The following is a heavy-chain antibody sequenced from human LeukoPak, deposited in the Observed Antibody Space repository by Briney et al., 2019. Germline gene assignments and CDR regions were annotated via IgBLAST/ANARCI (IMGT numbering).Heavy chain of an antibody. J-gene: IGHJ4*02. CDR1: GYTFTSYY. V-gene: IGHV1-2*02. CDR3: AREDYDYGDRGYFDY. CDR2: INPNSGGT. Sequence: ASVKVSCKASGYTFTSYYMHWVRQAPGQGLEWMGWINPNSGGTNYAQKFQGRVTMTRDTSISTAYMELSRLRSDDTAVYYCAREDYDYGDRGYFDYWGQGTLVTVSS. D-gene: IGHD4-17*01.